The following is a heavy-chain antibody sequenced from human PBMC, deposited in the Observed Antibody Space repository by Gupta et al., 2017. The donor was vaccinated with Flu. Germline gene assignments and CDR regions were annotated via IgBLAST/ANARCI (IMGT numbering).Heavy chain of an antibody. CDR2: IIPIFGTA. CDR3: ARSPADYYDSSGRIFDY. D-gene: IGHD3-22*01. V-gene: IGHV1-69*06. J-gene: IGHJ4*02. Sequence: AISWVRQAPGQGLEWMGGIIPIFGTANYAQKFQCRVTITADKSTSTAYMELSSLRSEDTAVYYCARSPADYYDSSGRIFDYWGQGTLVTVSS. CDR1: A.